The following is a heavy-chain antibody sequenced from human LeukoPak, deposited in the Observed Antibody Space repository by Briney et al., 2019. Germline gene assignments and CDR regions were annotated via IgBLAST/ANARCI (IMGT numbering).Heavy chain of an antibody. V-gene: IGHV1-69*05. Sequence: SVKVSCKASGYTFTAYYIHWVRQAPGQGLEWMGGIIPIFGTANYAQKFQGRVTITTDESTSTAYMELNSLRSDDTAVYYCARGRPVDYWGQGTLVTVSS. CDR2: IIPIFGTA. CDR1: GYTFTAYY. J-gene: IGHJ4*02. CDR3: ARGRPVDY.